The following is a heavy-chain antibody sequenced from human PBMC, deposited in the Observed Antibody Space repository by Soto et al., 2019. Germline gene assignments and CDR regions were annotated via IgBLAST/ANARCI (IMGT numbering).Heavy chain of an antibody. CDR3: ARLPRIQLLLGWLDP. D-gene: IGHD5-18*01. CDR1: GGSVSSSSYY. Sequence: QLQLQESGPGLVKPSETLSLTCTVSGGSVSSSSYYWGWIRQPPGKGLEWIGTINYSGSTYYNPSLTSRVTISVDTSKNQFSLKLGSVTAADTAIYYCARLPRIQLLLGWLDPWGQGTLVTVSS. V-gene: IGHV4-39*01. J-gene: IGHJ5*02. CDR2: INYSGST.